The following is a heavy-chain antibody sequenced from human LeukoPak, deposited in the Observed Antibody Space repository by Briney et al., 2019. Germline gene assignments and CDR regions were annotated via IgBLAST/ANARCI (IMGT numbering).Heavy chain of an antibody. CDR2: INPNSGST. CDR3: ARLFYFDTSDTGEF. Sequence: GASVKVSCKASGYTFIDYFIHWVRQAPGQGLEWMGWINPNSGSTDYARKFQGRVTMTRDTSISTAYMELSRLRSDDTAVYYCARLFYFDTSDTGEFWGQGTLVTVSS. V-gene: IGHV1-2*02. J-gene: IGHJ4*02. CDR1: GYTFIDYF. D-gene: IGHD3-22*01.